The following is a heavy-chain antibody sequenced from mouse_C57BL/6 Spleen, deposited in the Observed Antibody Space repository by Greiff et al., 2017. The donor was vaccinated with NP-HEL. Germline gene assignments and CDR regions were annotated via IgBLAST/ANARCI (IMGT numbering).Heavy chain of an antibody. CDR2: IYPGNSDT. D-gene: IGHD1-1*01. CDR3: TRGPYYYGSSSYAMDY. CDR1: GYTFTSYW. V-gene: IGHV1-5*01. J-gene: IGHJ4*01. Sequence: VQLQQSGTVLARPGASVKMSCKTSGYTFTSYWMHWVKQRPGQGLEWIGAIYPGNSDTSYNQKFTGKAKLTAVTSASTAYMELSSLTNEDSAVYYGTRGPYYYGSSSYAMDYWGQGTSVTVSS.